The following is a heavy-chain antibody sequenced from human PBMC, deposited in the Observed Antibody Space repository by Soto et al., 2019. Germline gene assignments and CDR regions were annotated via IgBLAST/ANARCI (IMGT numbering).Heavy chain of an antibody. J-gene: IGHJ4*02. CDR3: AKDNGNYDILTGKDY. Sequence: VGSLRLSCAASGFTFSSYAMSWVRHAPGKGLEWVSAISGSGGSTYYADSVKGRFTISRDNSKNTLYLQMNSLRAEDTAVYYCAKDNGNYDILTGKDYRGQGTLVTV. D-gene: IGHD3-9*01. CDR1: GFTFSSYA. V-gene: IGHV3-23*01. CDR2: ISGSGGST.